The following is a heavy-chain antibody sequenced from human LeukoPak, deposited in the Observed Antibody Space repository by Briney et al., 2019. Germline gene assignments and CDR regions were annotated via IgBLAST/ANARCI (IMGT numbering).Heavy chain of an antibody. CDR3: TRYCGGDCYTDY. D-gene: IGHD2-21*02. CDR2: ISSSSSYI. CDR1: GFTFSSYS. J-gene: IGHJ4*02. Sequence: GGSLRLSCAASGFTFSSYSMNWVRQAPGKGLEWVSSISSSSSYIYYADSVKGRFTISRDNAKNSLYLQMNSLRAEDTAVYYCTRYCGGDCYTDYWGQGTLVTVSS. V-gene: IGHV3-21*01.